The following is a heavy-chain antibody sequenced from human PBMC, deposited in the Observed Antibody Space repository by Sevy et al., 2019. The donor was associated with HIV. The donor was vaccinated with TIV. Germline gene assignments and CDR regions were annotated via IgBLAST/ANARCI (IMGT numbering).Heavy chain of an antibody. D-gene: IGHD5-12*01. CDR2: IYYTGTT. CDR1: GGSISAYY. CDR3: ARAPPVRSGDDSLNWFDP. J-gene: IGHJ5*02. Sequence: SETLSLTCTVSGGSISAYYWTWIRQPPGKRLEYIGYIYYTGTTNYNPSLKSRVTISVEPSKNQFSLKLSSVTAADTAIYYCARAPPVRSGDDSLNWFDPWGQGTLVTVSS. V-gene: IGHV4-59*01.